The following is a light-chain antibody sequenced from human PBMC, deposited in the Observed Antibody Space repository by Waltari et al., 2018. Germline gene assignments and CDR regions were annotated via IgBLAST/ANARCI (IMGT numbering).Light chain of an antibody. J-gene: IGKJ2*01. CDR3: QQSYSTPQT. CDR1: QTISTY. V-gene: IGKV1-39*01. Sequence: DIQMTQSPSSLSASVGDRVTITCRASQTISTYVNWYQQKPGKAPKLLIDSASSLQSGVPSRFSGSGSGTDFTLTISSLQPEDFATYYCQQSYSTPQTFGQGTNLEIK. CDR2: SAS.